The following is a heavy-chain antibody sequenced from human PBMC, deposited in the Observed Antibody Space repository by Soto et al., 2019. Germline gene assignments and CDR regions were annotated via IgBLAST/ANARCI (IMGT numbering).Heavy chain of an antibody. CDR3: AKGGRQWLVTSDFNY. Sequence: VQLVESGGGVVQPGRSLRLSCAASGFTFSDYAMHWVRQAPGKGLEWGAVVSHDGRNTHYADSVKGRFNISRDISKNTVSLEMTSLRAEDTAVYYCAKGGRQWLVTSDFNYWGQGALVTVSS. J-gene: IGHJ4*02. V-gene: IGHV3-30*18. D-gene: IGHD6-19*01. CDR2: VSHDGRNT. CDR1: GFTFSDYA.